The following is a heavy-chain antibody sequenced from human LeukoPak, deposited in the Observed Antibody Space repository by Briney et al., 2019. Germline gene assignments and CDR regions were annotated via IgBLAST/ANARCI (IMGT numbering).Heavy chain of an antibody. CDR1: GYTFTNYY. J-gene: IGHJ4*02. CDR3: AKGVKYIVVVTAQHYFDY. V-gene: IGHV1-46*01. Sequence: GASVKVSCKASGYTFTNYYIHWVRQAPGQGLECMGIINPSGGSTSYAQKFQGRVTMTRDMSTSTVYMELSSLRADDTAVYYCAKGVKYIVVVTAQHYFDYWGQGTLVTVSS. CDR2: INPSGGST. D-gene: IGHD2-21*02.